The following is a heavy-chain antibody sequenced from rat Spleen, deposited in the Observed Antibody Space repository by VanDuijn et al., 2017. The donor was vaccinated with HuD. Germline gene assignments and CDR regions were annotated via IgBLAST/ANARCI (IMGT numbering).Heavy chain of an antibody. D-gene: IGHD1-10*01. CDR1: GFSLTSYN. CDR3: ASLTTGAGFDY. J-gene: IGHJ2*01. V-gene: IGHV2-30*01. Sequence: QVQLKESGPGLVQPSQTLSLTCTVSGFSLTSYNVHWVRQPTGKGLEWMGVIGTGVSTDYNSALKSRLSISRDTSKSQVFLKMNSLQTEDTATYYCASLTTGAGFDYWGQGVMVTVSS. CDR2: IGTGVST.